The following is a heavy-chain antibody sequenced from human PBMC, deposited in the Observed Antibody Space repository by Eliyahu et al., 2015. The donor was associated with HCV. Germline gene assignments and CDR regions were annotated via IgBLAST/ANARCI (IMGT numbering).Heavy chain of an antibody. CDR1: GFTFSSYA. D-gene: IGHD3-16*01. V-gene: IGHV3-21*01. CDR2: ISSSSSYI. J-gene: IGHJ5*02. Sequence: EVQLVESGGGLVKSGGSLRLSCAASGFTFSSYAMNWVRQAPGKGLEWVSTISSSSSYIYYADSVKGRFTISRDTAKNSLYLQMNSLRAEDTAMYYCARVRGGARGYFDPWGQGTLVTVSS. CDR3: ARVRGGARGYFDP.